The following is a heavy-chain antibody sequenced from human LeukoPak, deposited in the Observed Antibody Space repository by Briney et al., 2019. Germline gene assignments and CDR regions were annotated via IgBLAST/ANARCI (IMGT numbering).Heavy chain of an antibody. V-gene: IGHV3-48*01. CDR1: GFTFSSYS. CDR3: VRDTAYAFDM. Sequence: GGSLRLSCAASGFTFSSYSMNWVRQAPGKGLEWVSYISSRSATIYYADSVKGRFTISRDNAKNSLYLQMNSLRAEDTAVYYCVRDTAYAFDMWGQGTMVTVSS. J-gene: IGHJ3*02. CDR2: ISSRSATI. D-gene: IGHD2-21*02.